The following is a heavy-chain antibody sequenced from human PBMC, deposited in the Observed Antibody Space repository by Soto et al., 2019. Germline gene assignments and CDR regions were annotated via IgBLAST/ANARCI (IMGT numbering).Heavy chain of an antibody. CDR3: ARVMSGSYLGHGYYFDY. V-gene: IGHV1-2*02. CDR2: IDPNSGGT. D-gene: IGHD1-26*01. J-gene: IGHJ4*02. Sequence: QVQLVQSGAEVKKPGASVKVSCKASRYTFTGYYMHWVRQAPGQGLEWMGWIDPNSGGTDYAQKFQGRVTMTRDTFINTAYMELSRLRVDDTAVYYCARVMSGSYLGHGYYFDYWGQGTLVTVSS. CDR1: RYTFTGYY.